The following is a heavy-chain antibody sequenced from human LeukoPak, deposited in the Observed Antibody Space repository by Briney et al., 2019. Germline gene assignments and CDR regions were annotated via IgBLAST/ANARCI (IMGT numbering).Heavy chain of an antibody. CDR3: ARGGGTAVADRKSKFDD. CDR1: GYTFTSYY. D-gene: IGHD6-19*01. CDR2: VNPSAGST. V-gene: IGHV1-46*01. J-gene: IGHJ4*02. Sequence: ASVKVSCKASGYTFTSYYIHWVRQAPGQGLEWMGIVNPSAGSTSYAQKFQGRVTMTRDTSTSKVYMELSSLRSEDTAVYYCARGGGTAVADRKSKFDDWGQGTLVTVSS.